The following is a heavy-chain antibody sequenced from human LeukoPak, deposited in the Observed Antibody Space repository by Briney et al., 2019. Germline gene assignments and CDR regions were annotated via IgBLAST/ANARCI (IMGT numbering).Heavy chain of an antibody. CDR2: IYYSGST. V-gene: IGHV4-59*11. J-gene: IGHJ5*02. D-gene: IGHD2-2*01. CDR1: GGSISSHY. CDR3: ARGIVVVPAAMVGWFDP. Sequence: PSETLSLTCTVSGGSISSHYWSRIRQPPGKGLEWIGYIYYSGSTNYNPSLKSRVTISVDTSQNQFSLKLSSVTAADTAVYYCARGIVVVPAAMVGWFDPWGQGTLVTVSS.